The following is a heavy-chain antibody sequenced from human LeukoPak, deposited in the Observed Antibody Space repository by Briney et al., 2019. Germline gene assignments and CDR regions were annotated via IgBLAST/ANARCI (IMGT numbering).Heavy chain of an antibody. Sequence: GSLRLSCAASGFTFSSYAMGWVRQAPGKGLEWVSAISGSGGSTYYADSVKGRFTISRGNSKNTLYLQMNSLRAEDTAVYYCAKGHSGYDYSNYYGMDVWGQGTTVTVSS. V-gene: IGHV3-23*01. CDR1: GFTFSSYA. CDR2: ISGSGGST. D-gene: IGHD5-12*01. CDR3: AKGHSGYDYSNYYGMDV. J-gene: IGHJ6*02.